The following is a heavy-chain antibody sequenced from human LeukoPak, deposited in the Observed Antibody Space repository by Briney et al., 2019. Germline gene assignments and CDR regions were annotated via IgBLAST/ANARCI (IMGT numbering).Heavy chain of an antibody. J-gene: IGHJ4*02. CDR1: GGSISSYY. Sequence: PSEILSLTCSVSGGSISSYYWSWIRQPPGKGLEWIGYIYTSGSTNYNPSLKSRVTISVDTSKNQFSLKLSSVTAADTAVYYCARLKGYYDSGGSLTPDYFDYWGQGTLVTVSS. D-gene: IGHD3-22*01. CDR2: IYTSGST. CDR3: ARLKGYYDSGGSLTPDYFDY. V-gene: IGHV4-4*09.